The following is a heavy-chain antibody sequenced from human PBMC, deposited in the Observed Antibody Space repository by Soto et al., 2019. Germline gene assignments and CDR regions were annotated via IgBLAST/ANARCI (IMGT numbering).Heavy chain of an antibody. V-gene: IGHV3-64*01. D-gene: IGHD6-6*01. CDR1: GFTLSGYA. Sequence: EVQLAESGGGLAQPGGSLRLSCAASGFTLSGYAMDWVSQAPGKGLEYVSGISSNGVGTYYANSVQGRFTISRDNYKNTVYLQMGSMIPEDMAVYYCARLARPDFYYMDVWGKGTTVTVSS. CDR2: ISSNGVGT. J-gene: IGHJ6*03. CDR3: ARLARPDFYYMDV.